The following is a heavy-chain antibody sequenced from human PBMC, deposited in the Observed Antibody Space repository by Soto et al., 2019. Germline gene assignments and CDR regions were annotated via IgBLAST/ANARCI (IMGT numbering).Heavy chain of an antibody. V-gene: IGHV1-46*01. CDR3: ASSLRDPMAADPGALSLDL. D-gene: IGHD6-13*01. CDR2: INTRSGTA. J-gene: IGHJ3*01. Sequence: QVQLVQSGAEVKKPGASVRVSCKASGYTFTNYFMHWVRQAPGQGLEWMGIINTRSGTATYAQKFQGRVTMTRDTSTTTVYMDLSSLRSEDTAIVYCASSLRDPMAADPGALSLDLWGQGTLVTVSS. CDR1: GYTFTNYF.